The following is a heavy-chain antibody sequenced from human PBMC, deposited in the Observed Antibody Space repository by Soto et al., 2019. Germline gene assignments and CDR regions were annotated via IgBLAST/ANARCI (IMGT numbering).Heavy chain of an antibody. CDR1: GFTFSNYA. V-gene: IGHV3-23*01. CDR3: AKDRAIRPGSDFDY. J-gene: IGHJ4*02. Sequence: GSLRPSCAASGFTFSNYAMTWVRQAPGKGLEWVSAISGSGGSTYYADSVKGRFTISRDNSKNTLYLRMNSLRAEDTAVFYCAKDRAIRPGSDFDYWGQGTQVTVS. D-gene: IGHD3-9*01. CDR2: ISGSGGST.